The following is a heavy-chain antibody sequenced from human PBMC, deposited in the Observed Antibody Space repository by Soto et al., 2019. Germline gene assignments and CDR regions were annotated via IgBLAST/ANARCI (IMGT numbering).Heavy chain of an antibody. CDR3: ARDPRSGAHY. V-gene: IGHV1-46*03. Sequence: VSVKVYCKASGYTFTSYYMHWVRQAPGQGLEWMGIINPSGGSTSYAQKFQGRVTMTRDTSTSTVYMELSSLRSEDTAVYYCARDPRSGAHYWGQGTLVTVSS. CDR1: GYTFTSYY. J-gene: IGHJ4*02. CDR2: INPSGGST. D-gene: IGHD3-10*01.